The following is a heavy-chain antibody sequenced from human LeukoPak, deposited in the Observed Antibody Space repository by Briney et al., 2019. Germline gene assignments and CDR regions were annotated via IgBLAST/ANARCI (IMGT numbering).Heavy chain of an antibody. CDR3: AKSGLNRFDY. CDR1: GFTFNSYW. D-gene: IGHD2-15*01. Sequence: GGSLRLSCAASGFTFNSYWMSWVRQAPGKGLEWVANIKQDGSEKYYVDSVKGRFTISRDNAKNSLYLQMNSLRAEDTALYYCAKSGLNRFDYWGQGTLVTVSS. J-gene: IGHJ4*02. CDR2: IKQDGSEK. V-gene: IGHV3-7*01.